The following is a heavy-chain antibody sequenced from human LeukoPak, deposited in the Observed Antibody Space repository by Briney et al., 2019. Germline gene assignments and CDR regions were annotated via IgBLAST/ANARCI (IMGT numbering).Heavy chain of an antibody. CDR1: GFTFNSYS. CDR3: ARGLNGIAVAGTFDY. CDR2: IGTAGDT. Sequence: GGSLRLSCAASGFTFNSYSMHWVRHATGKGLEWVSAIGTAGDTYYPGSVKGRFTISRENAKNSLYLQMNSLRAGDTAVYYCARGLNGIAVAGTFDYWGQGTLVTVSS. D-gene: IGHD6-19*01. J-gene: IGHJ4*02. V-gene: IGHV3-13*01.